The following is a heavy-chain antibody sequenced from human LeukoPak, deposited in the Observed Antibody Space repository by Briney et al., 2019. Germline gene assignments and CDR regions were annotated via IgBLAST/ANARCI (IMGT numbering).Heavy chain of an antibody. D-gene: IGHD6-6*01. Sequence: PGGSLRLSCAASGFPFSSYSMTWVRQAPGKGLEWVANIKPDGTTKFYVDSVKGRFTISRDNAKNSLYLQMNSLRAEDTAVYYCTRDYSSSSGRAFDIWGQGTMVTVSS. CDR2: IKPDGTTK. J-gene: IGHJ3*02. CDR1: GFPFSSYS. V-gene: IGHV3-7*01. CDR3: TRDYSSSSGRAFDI.